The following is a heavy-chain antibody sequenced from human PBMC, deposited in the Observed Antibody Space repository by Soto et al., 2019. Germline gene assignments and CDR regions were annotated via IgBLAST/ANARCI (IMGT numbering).Heavy chain of an antibody. J-gene: IGHJ6*02. V-gene: IGHV4-39*01. CDR1: GVSISSLSYY. CDR2: KNLGGAT. D-gene: IGHD3-16*01. Sequence: QVQLQESGPGLAKPSETLSLTCSVSGVSISSLSYYWSWIRQPPGKGLGWIGSKNLGGATHYNPFHKRRVPISVETSTTQFSLVLTSATAAAPAVYHCASLTYHYDKTRVYYYYGMDVWGQGTTVTVSS. CDR3: ASLTYHYDKTRVYYYYGMDV.